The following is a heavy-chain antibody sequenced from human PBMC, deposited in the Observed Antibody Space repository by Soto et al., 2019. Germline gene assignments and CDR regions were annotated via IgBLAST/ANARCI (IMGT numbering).Heavy chain of an antibody. CDR3: ARQESGYNDYYYYYGMDV. Sequence: SETLSLTCTVSGGSISSSSYYWGWIRQPPGKGLEWIGSIYYSGSTYYNPSLKSRVTISVDTSKNQFSLKLSSVTAADTAVYYCARQESGYNDYYYYYGMDVWGQGTTVTVSS. D-gene: IGHD3-3*01. V-gene: IGHV4-39*01. CDR2: IYYSGST. J-gene: IGHJ6*02. CDR1: GGSISSSSYY.